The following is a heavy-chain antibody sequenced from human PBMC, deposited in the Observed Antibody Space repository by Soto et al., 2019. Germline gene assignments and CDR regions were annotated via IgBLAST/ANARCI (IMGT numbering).Heavy chain of an antibody. V-gene: IGHV4-31*03. D-gene: IGHD3-9*01. CDR1: GGSISSGGYY. CDR2: IYYSGST. J-gene: IGHJ4*02. CDR3: ARGVVTGYYKAPGPTNYFDY. Sequence: SETLSLTCTVSGGSISSGGYYWSWIRQHPGKGLEWIGYIYYSGSTYYNPSLKSRVTISVDTSKNQFSLKLSSVTAADTAVYYCARGVVTGYYKAPGPTNYFDYWGQGTLVTVSS.